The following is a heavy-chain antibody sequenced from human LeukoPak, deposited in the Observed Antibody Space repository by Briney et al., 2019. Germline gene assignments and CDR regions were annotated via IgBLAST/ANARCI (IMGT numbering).Heavy chain of an antibody. V-gene: IGHV3-53*01. Sequence: PGGSLRLSCAASGFTVSSNYMSWVRQAPGKGLEWVSVIYSGGSTYYADSVKGRFTISRDNSKNTLYLQMNSLRAEDTAVYYCAKALSSWRVNWFDPWGQGTLVTVSS. CDR2: IYSGGST. CDR3: AKALSSWRVNWFDP. D-gene: IGHD6-13*01. CDR1: GFTVSSNY. J-gene: IGHJ5*02.